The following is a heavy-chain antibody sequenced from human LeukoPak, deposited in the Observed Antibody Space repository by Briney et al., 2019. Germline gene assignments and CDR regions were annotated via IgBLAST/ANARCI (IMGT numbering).Heavy chain of an antibody. Sequence: SETLSLTCTVSGGSISSYYWSWIRQPAGKGLEWIGRIHTSGSTNYNPSLKSRVTISVDTSKNQFSLKLSSVTAADTAVYYCARGLRYFDWLPYYYFDYWGQGTLVTVSS. V-gene: IGHV4-4*07. D-gene: IGHD3-9*01. CDR1: GGSISSYY. J-gene: IGHJ4*02. CDR3: ARGLRYFDWLPYYYFDY. CDR2: IHTSGST.